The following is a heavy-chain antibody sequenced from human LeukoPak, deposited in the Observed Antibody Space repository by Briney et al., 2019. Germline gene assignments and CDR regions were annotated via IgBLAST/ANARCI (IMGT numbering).Heavy chain of an antibody. V-gene: IGHV3-64*01. Sequence: SGGSLRLSCAASGFTFSTYAMHWVRQAPGKGLEYVSATSNNGGSTYYANSVKGRFTISRDNSKNTLYLQMGSLRADDMAVYYCARELYGDSDTYHFDYWGQGTLVTVSS. CDR1: GFTFSTYA. CDR3: ARELYGDSDTYHFDY. CDR2: TSNNGGST. J-gene: IGHJ4*02. D-gene: IGHD4-17*01.